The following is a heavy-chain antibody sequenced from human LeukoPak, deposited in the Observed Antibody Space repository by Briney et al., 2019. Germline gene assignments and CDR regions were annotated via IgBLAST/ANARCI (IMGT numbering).Heavy chain of an antibody. Sequence: PSGTLSLTCAVSGGSISSSNWWSWVRQPPGKGLEWIGEIYHSGSTNYNPSLKSRVTISVDKSKNQFSLKLSSVTAADTAVYYCARASGRRQPHVGYWGQGTLVTVSS. D-gene: IGHD2-15*01. CDR3: ARASGRRQPHVGY. CDR2: IYHSGST. J-gene: IGHJ4*02. CDR1: GGSISSSNW. V-gene: IGHV4-4*02.